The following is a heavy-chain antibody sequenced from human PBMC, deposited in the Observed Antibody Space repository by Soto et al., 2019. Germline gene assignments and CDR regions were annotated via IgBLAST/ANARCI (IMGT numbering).Heavy chain of an antibody. D-gene: IGHD3-10*01. V-gene: IGHV4-59*08. CDR1: DGSIGSYY. Sequence: SETLSLTCTVSDGSIGSYYWSWIGQRPGKGLEWIGYIYYSGSTDHNPSLKSRVTISVDTSKNQFSLKLSSVTAADTAVYFCARHWYGSGTHYPFDSWGQGTLVTVSS. CDR2: IYYSGST. J-gene: IGHJ4*02. CDR3: ARHWYGSGTHYPFDS.